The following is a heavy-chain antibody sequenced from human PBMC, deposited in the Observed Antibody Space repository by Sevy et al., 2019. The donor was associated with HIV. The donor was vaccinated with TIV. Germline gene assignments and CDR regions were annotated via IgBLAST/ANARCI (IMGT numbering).Heavy chain of an antibody. CDR3: ARSGDYDFWSGYYNHYYYYYGMDV. CDR2: ISAYNGNT. Sequence: ASVKVSCKASGYTFTSYGISWVRQAPGQGLEWMGWISAYNGNTNYAQKPQGRVTMTTDTSTGTAYMELRSLGSDDTAAYYCARSGDYDFWSGYYNHYYYYYGMDVWGQGTTVTVSS. J-gene: IGHJ6*02. V-gene: IGHV1-18*01. CDR1: GYTFTSYG. D-gene: IGHD3-3*01.